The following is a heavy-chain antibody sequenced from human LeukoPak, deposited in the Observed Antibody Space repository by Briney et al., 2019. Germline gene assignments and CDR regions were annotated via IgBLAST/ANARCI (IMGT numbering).Heavy chain of an antibody. Sequence: SLRLSCAASGFTFDDYVMYWVRQAPGKGLEWVSGISWNSGSIGYADSVKGRFTISRDNAKNSLYLQMNSLIPEDSALYYCAKSDSSGYPPSYWGQGTLVTVSS. J-gene: IGHJ4*02. CDR2: ISWNSGSI. V-gene: IGHV3-9*01. D-gene: IGHD3-22*01. CDR1: GFTFDDYV. CDR3: AKSDSSGYPPSY.